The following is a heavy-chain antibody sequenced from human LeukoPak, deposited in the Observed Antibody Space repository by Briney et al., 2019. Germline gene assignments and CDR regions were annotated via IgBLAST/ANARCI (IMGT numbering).Heavy chain of an antibody. V-gene: IGHV3-66*01. CDR2: IYSGGST. J-gene: IGHJ4*02. Sequence: ETLSLTCAVYGGSFSGYYWSWIRQPPGKGLEWVSVIYSGGSTYYADSVKGRFTISRDNSKNTLYLQMNSLRAEDTAVYYCARERQESFDYWGQGTLVTVSS. CDR3: ARERQESFDY. CDR1: GGSFSGYY.